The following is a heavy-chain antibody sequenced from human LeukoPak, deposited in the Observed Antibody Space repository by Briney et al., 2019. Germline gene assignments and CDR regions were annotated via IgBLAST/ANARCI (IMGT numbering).Heavy chain of an antibody. CDR1: GGSISSGGYS. J-gene: IGHJ4*02. V-gene: IGHV4-30-2*01. CDR3: ARANYYGSSGYSLHFDY. Sequence: SETLSLTCAVSGGSISSGGYSWSWIRQPPGKGLEWIGYIYHSGSTYYNPSLKSRVTISVDRSKNQFSLKLSSVTAADTAVYYCARANYYGSSGYSLHFDYWGQGTLVTVSS. CDR2: IYHSGST. D-gene: IGHD3-22*01.